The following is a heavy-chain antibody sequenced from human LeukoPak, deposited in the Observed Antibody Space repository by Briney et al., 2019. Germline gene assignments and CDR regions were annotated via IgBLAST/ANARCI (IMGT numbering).Heavy chain of an antibody. Sequence: ASVKVSRKPSGYTFTSYCMHWVRPAPGQGLEWMVIINPSGGSTSYAQKSQGRVTMTRNTSTSTVYMELTSLRSEDTAVYDCASAPWAKLEPSFDYWGQGTLVTVSS. J-gene: IGHJ4*02. CDR3: ASAPWAKLEPSFDY. CDR2: INPSGGST. D-gene: IGHD1-14*01. CDR1: GYTFTSYC. V-gene: IGHV1-46*01.